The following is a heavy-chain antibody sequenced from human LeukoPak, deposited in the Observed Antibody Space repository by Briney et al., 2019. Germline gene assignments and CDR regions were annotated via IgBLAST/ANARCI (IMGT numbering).Heavy chain of an antibody. D-gene: IGHD5-24*01. CDR2: IYHSGST. V-gene: IGHV4-4*02. CDR3: AGQDGYTRRAHAFDI. J-gene: IGHJ3*02. Sequence: MPSETLSLTCAVSGGSISSSNWWSWVRQPPGRGLEWIGEIYHSGSTNYNPSLKSRVTISVDKSKNQFSLKLSSVTAADTAVYYCAGQDGYTRRAHAFDIWGQGTMVTVSS. CDR1: GGSISSSNW.